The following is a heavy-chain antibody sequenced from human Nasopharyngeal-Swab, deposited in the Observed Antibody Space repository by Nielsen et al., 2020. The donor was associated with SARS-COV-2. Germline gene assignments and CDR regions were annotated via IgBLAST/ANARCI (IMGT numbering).Heavy chain of an antibody. CDR2: IRSKANSYET. J-gene: IGHJ3*02. CDR3: TNTPGYINSWWDAFDI. D-gene: IGHD6-13*01. Sequence: GESLKISCVASGFSFSGSAIHWVRQDSGKGLEWVGRIRSKANSYETAYAASVKGRFTISRDDAKNTAYLQMNSLKTEDTAVYYCTNTPGYINSWWDAFDIWGQGTMVTVSS. CDR1: GFSFSGSA. V-gene: IGHV3-73*01.